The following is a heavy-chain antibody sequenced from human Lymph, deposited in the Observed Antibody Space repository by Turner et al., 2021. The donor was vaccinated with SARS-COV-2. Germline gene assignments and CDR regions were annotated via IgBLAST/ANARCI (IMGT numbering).Heavy chain of an antibody. CDR3: AGGTYYYDSSVYSGTNWFDP. D-gene: IGHD3-22*01. CDR2: ISSSSSYI. J-gene: IGHJ5*02. V-gene: IGHV3-21*01. CDR1: GFPSRSYS. Sequence: EVQLVESGGGLVKPWAPPILSCPAPGFPSRSYSMNWVRQAPGKGLWWGSSISSSSSYIYYADSLKGRFTISRDNAKNSLYLQMNGLRAEDTAVYYCAGGTYYYDSSVYSGTNWFDPWGQGTLVTVSS.